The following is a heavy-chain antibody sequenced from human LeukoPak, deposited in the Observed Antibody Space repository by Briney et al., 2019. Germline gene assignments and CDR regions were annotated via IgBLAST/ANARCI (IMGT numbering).Heavy chain of an antibody. CDR1: GFTFSDHY. D-gene: IGHD4-17*01. Sequence: GGSLRLSCVVSGFTFSDHYMDWVRQAPGKGLEWVSAISGSGGSTYYADSVKGRFTISRDNSKNTLYLQMNSLRAEDTAVYYCAKPDDYGDYAFDYWGQGTLVTVSS. V-gene: IGHV3-23*01. CDR2: ISGSGGST. J-gene: IGHJ4*02. CDR3: AKPDDYGDYAFDY.